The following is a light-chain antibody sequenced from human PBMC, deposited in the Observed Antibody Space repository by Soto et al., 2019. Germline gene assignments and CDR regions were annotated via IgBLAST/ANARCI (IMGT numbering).Light chain of an antibody. CDR1: RSISSY. CDR2: AAS. J-gene: IGKJ1*01. V-gene: IGKV1-39*01. Sequence: DIQMTQSPSSLSASVGDRVTITCRASRSISSYLNWYQQKPGKAPKLLIYAASSLQSGVPSGFSGSGSGTDFTLTISSLQPEDFATYYCQQSYSTPRTFGQGTKVDIK. CDR3: QQSYSTPRT.